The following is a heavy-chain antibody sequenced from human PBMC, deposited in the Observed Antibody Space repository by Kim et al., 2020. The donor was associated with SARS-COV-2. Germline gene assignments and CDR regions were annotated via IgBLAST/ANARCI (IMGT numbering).Heavy chain of an antibody. D-gene: IGHD3-22*01. J-gene: IGHJ4*02. Sequence: YGDSLKSRFTTSRDNSKNTLYLQMNSLRAEDTAVYYCAKDYYDSSGYLDYWGQGTLVTVSS. V-gene: IGHV3-30*02. CDR3: AKDYYDSSGYLDY.